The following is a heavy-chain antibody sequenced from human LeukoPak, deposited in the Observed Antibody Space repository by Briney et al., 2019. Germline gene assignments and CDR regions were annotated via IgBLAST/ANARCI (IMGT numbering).Heavy chain of an antibody. D-gene: IGHD1-26*01. CDR2: INPNSGGT. V-gene: IGHV1-2*02. J-gene: IGHJ4*02. CDR3: ARSFFSGSYWDY. CDR1: GYTFTSYG. Sequence: GASVKVSCKASGYTFTSYGISWVRQAPGQGLEWMGWINPNSGGTNYAQKFQGRVTMTRDTSISTAYMELSRLRSDDTAVYYCARSFFSGSYWDYWGQGTLVTVSS.